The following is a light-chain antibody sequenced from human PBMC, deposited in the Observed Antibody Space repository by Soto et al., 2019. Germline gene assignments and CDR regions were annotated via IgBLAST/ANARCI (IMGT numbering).Light chain of an antibody. CDR3: CSYAGISTV. Sequence: QSALTQPASVSGSPGQSITISCTGTSSDVGSYNLVSWYQQHPGKAPKLMIYEVSKRPSGVSNRFSGSKSGNTASLTISGLQAEDEADYYCCSYAGISTVFGTGTKLTVL. CDR1: SSDVGSYNL. CDR2: EVS. V-gene: IGLV2-23*02. J-gene: IGLJ1*01.